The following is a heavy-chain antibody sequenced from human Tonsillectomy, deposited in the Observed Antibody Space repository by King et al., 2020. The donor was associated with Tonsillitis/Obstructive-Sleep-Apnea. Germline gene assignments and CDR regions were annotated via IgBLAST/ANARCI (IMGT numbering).Heavy chain of an antibody. CDR3: ARDLAHSRGYTYILNP. CDR2: IHYSGTT. CDR1: GGSVSSRNYY. Sequence: QLQESGPGLVKPSETLSLTCTVSGGSVSSRNYYWSWIRQPPGKGLEWIGYIHYSGTTNYNPSLKSRVSMSVDTSKNQFSLKLSSVTAADTAVYYCARDLAHSRGYTYILNPWGQGTLVTVSS. D-gene: IGHD1-1*01. J-gene: IGHJ4*02. V-gene: IGHV4-61*01.